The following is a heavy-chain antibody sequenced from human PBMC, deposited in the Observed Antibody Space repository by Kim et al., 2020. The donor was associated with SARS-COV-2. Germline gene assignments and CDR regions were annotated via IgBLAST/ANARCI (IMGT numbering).Heavy chain of an antibody. CDR3: AVNPGGWELPKLDY. Sequence: ASVKVSCKASGYTFTSYGISWVRQAPGQGLEWMGWISAYNGNTNYAQKLQGRVTMTTDTSTSTAYMELRSLRSDDTAVYYCAVNPGGWELPKLDYWGQGTLVTVSS. J-gene: IGHJ4*02. CDR1: GYTFTSYG. D-gene: IGHD1-26*01. V-gene: IGHV1-18*01. CDR2: ISAYNGNT.